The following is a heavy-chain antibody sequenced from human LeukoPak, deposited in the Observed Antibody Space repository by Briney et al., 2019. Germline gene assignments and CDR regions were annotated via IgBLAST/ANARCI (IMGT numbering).Heavy chain of an antibody. D-gene: IGHD6-13*01. V-gene: IGHV1-8*01. CDR1: GYTFTSYD. CDR2: MNPNSGNT. Sequence: ASVKVSCKASGYTFTSYDINWVRQATGQGLEWMGWMNPNSGNTGYAQKFQGRVTMTRNTSISTVYMELSSLRSEDTAVYCCARGIAAAGHRSYWGQGTLVTVSS. CDR3: ARGIAAAGHRSY. J-gene: IGHJ4*02.